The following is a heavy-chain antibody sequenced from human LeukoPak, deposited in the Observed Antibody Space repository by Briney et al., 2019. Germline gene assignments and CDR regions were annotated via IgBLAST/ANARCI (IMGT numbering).Heavy chain of an antibody. D-gene: IGHD3-10*01. CDR2: ISGSGGST. V-gene: IGHV3-23*01. CDR3: TQVRSGASGY. CDR1: GFTFSSYT. Sequence: GGSLRLSCAASGFTFSSYTMSWVRQAPGKGLEWVSGISGSGGSTYYADSVKGRFTISRDISKNTLYLQMNSLKTEDTAVYYCTQVRSGASGYWGQGTLVTVSS. J-gene: IGHJ4*02.